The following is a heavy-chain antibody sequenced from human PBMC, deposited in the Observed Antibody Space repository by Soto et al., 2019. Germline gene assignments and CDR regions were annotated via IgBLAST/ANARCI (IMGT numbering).Heavy chain of an antibody. D-gene: IGHD6-6*01. CDR2: VYHSGTT. V-gene: IGHV4-61*01. Sequence: PSETLSLTCTVSGGSISSSSYYWSWIRQSPGKGPEWIGYVYHSGTTNYNPSLESRVTMSLDTSKNQFSLKLNAVTAADTAVYYCARARYSSSGNWFDPWGQGTLVTVSS. CDR3: ARARYSSSGNWFDP. CDR1: GGSISSSSYY. J-gene: IGHJ5*02.